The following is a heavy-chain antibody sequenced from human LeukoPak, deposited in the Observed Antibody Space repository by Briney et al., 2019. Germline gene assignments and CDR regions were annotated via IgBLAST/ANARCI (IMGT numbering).Heavy chain of an antibody. J-gene: IGHJ4*02. D-gene: IGHD2-15*01. CDR3: AKGRALEVVAAFNY. Sequence: PGGSLRLSCAASGFTFSNYAMSWVRQAPGRGLVWVSTISGSGANTYYADSVKGRFTISRDNSKNTLYLQMNSLRADDTAIYYCAKGRALEVVAAFNYWGQGTVVTASS. V-gene: IGHV3-23*01. CDR1: GFTFSNYA. CDR2: ISGSGANT.